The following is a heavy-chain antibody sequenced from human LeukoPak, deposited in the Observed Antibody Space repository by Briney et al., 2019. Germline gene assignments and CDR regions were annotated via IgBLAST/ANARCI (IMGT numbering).Heavy chain of an antibody. J-gene: IGHJ6*03. CDR2: INHSGST. Sequence: SETLSLTCAVYGGSFSGYYWSWIRQPPGKGLEWIGEINHSGSTNYNPSLKSRVTISVDTSKNQFSLKLSSVTAADTAVYYCARRPYSSPYYYYMDVWGKGTTVTISS. D-gene: IGHD6-13*01. CDR3: ARRPYSSPYYYYMDV. V-gene: IGHV4-34*01. CDR1: GGSFSGYY.